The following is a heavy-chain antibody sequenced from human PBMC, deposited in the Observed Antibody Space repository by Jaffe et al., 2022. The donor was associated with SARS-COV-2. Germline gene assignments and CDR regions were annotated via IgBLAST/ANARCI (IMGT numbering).Heavy chain of an antibody. CDR1: GFTFSSYE. D-gene: IGHD4-17*01. CDR3: ARESDYGEGWYFDL. Sequence: EVQLVESGGGLVQPGGSLRLSCAASGFTFSSYEMNWVRQAPGKGLEWVSYISSSGSTIYYADSVKGRFTISRDNAKNSLYLQMNSLRAEDTAVYYCARESDYGEGWYFDLWGRGTLVTVSS. V-gene: IGHV3-48*03. J-gene: IGHJ2*01. CDR2: ISSSGSTI.